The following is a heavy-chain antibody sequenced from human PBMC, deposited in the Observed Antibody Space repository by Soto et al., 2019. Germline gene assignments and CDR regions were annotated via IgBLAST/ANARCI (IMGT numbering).Heavy chain of an antibody. CDR1: GGSISSRYW. D-gene: IGHD4-17*01. J-gene: IGHJ6*02. V-gene: IGHV4-4*02. Sequence: QLQESGPGLVKPSGTLSLTCGVSGGSISSRYWWTWVRQPPGESLEWIGEIYHTGTTNYNPSLESRVTISLDKSKNQFSLNLRSVTAADSAVYYCAKYSVTTAYYGLDVWGQGTTVTVSS. CDR2: IYHTGTT. CDR3: AKYSVTTAYYGLDV.